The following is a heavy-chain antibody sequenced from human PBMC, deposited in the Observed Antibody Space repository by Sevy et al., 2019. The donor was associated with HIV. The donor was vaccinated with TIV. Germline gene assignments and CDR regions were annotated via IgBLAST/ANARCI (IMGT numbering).Heavy chain of an antibody. CDR3: VRQGGLVDYGMDV. J-gene: IGHJ6*02. CDR2: VYYTGST. Sequence: SETLSLTCTVSGGSIGHYYWSWIRQPPGKGLEWIAYVYYTGSTNYNPSLKGRVTIALDTPKNQFSLNLSSLTAADTAVYYCVRQGGLVDYGMDVWGQATTVTVSS. CDR1: GGSIGHYY. D-gene: IGHD1-26*01. V-gene: IGHV4-59*01.